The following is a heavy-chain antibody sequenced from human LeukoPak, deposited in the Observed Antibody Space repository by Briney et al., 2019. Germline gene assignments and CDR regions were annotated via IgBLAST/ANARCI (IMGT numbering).Heavy chain of an antibody. CDR3: ARRVIGDYGGDYYFDY. CDR2: IYYSGGT. V-gene: IGHV4-59*08. J-gene: IGHJ4*02. Sequence: SETLSLTCTVSGGSISRFYWSWIRQPPGKGLEWIGYIYYSGGTNYNPSLKSRVTISVDTSKNQFSLKLSSVTAADTAVYYCARRVIGDYGGDYYFDYWGQGTLVTVSS. CDR1: GGSISRFY. D-gene: IGHD4-23*01.